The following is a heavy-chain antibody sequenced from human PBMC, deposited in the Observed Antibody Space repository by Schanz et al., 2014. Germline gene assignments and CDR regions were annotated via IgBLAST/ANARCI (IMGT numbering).Heavy chain of an antibody. CDR1: GFSLNTYG. CDR3: ARPRFDYGEVDY. D-gene: IGHD4-17*01. V-gene: IGHV3-33*01. CDR2: IWNNGVTK. J-gene: IGHJ4*02. Sequence: QVQLVESGGGVVQPGTSLILSCSVSGFSLNTYGIHWFRQPAGKGLEWVAVIWNNGVTKYYADSVRGRFTISRDRFQNTLYLQMSSLRAEDTAVYYCARPRFDYGEVDYWGQGTLVTVSS.